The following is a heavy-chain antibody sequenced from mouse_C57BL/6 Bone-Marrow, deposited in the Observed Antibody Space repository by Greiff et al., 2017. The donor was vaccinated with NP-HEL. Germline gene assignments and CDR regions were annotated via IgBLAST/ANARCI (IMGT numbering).Heavy chain of an antibody. CDR2: IDPSDSYT. J-gene: IGHJ3*01. V-gene: IGHV1-50*01. Sequence: QVQLQQPGAELVKPGASVKLSCKASGYTFTSYWMQWVKQRPGQGLEWIGEIDPSDSYTNSNQKFKGKATLTVDTSSSTAYMQLSSLTSEDSAVYYCAREGGYEAWFAYWGQGTLVTVSA. CDR1: GYTFTSYW. CDR3: AREGGYEAWFAY. D-gene: IGHD2-14*01.